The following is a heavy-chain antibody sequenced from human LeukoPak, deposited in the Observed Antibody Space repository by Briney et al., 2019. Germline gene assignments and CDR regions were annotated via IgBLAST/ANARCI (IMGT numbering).Heavy chain of an antibody. CDR1: GFTLSSYA. J-gene: IGHJ4*02. V-gene: IGHV3-23*01. D-gene: IGHD3-16*02. CDR3: AKDRLSRSSVANLDY. CDR2: ISGSGAGT. Sequence: GGSLRLSCAASGFTLSSYAMSWVRQAPGKGLKWVSAISGSGAGTHYADSVKGRFTISRDNSKNTLYLKMNSLRAEDTAVYYCAKDRLSRSSVANLDYWGQGTLVTVSS.